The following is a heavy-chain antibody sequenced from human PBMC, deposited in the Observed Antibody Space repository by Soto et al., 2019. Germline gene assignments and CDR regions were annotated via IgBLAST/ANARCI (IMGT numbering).Heavy chain of an antibody. V-gene: IGHV3-72*01. CDR1: GFIFSDHY. Sequence: GGSLRLSCAASGFIFSDHYMDWVRQAPGKGLEWVGRSRNKANSYTTEYAASVKGRFTISRDDSENSLYLQMNSLQTEDAAVYYCARLFAGTWGQGTLVTVSS. J-gene: IGHJ4*02. CDR3: ARLFAGT. CDR2: SRNKANSYTT. D-gene: IGHD1-7*01.